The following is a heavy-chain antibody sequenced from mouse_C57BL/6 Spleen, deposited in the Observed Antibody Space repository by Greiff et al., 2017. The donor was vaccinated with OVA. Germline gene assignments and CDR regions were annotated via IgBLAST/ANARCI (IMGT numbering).Heavy chain of an antibody. CDR3: ALPPYGSSSWFAY. D-gene: IGHD1-1*01. CDR1: GYSFTGYF. V-gene: IGHV1-20*01. J-gene: IGHJ3*01. CDR2: INPYNGDT. Sequence: DVKLVESGPELVKPGDSVKISCKASGYSFTGYFMNWVMQSHGKSLEWIGRINPYNGDTFYNQKFKGKATLTVDKSSSTAHMELRSLTSEDSAVYYCALPPYGSSSWFAYWGQGTLVTVSA.